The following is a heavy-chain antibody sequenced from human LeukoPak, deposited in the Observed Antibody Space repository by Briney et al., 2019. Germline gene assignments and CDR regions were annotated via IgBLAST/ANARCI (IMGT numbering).Heavy chain of an antibody. CDR1: GFTFSSYA. D-gene: IGHD6-19*01. CDR3: AKGIAVAGSQGSTFDY. CDR2: ISGSGGST. Sequence: PGGSLRLSCAASGFTFSSYAMSWVRQAPGKGLEWVSAISGSGGSTYYADSVKGRFTISRDNSKDTLYLQMNSLRAEDTAVYYCAKGIAVAGSQGSTFDYWGQGTLVTVSS. V-gene: IGHV3-23*01. J-gene: IGHJ4*02.